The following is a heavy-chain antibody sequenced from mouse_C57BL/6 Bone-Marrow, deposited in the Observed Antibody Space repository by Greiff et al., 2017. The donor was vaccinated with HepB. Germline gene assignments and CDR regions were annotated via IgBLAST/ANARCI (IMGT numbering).Heavy chain of an antibody. V-gene: IGHV2-2*01. J-gene: IGHJ4*01. CDR1: GFSLTSYG. CDR3: ARRTTHYAMDY. CDR2: IWSGGSK. D-gene: IGHD1-1*01. Sequence: VKLMESGPGLVQPSQSLSITCKVSGFSLTSYGVHWVRQSPGKGLEWLGVIWSGGSKDYNAAFITRMSISTENSKSQVFFKMNSLQADDTAIYYCARRTTHYAMDYWGQGTSVTVSS.